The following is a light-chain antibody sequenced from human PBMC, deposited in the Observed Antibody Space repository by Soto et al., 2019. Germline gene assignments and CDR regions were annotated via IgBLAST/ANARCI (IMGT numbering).Light chain of an antibody. CDR3: QHYGSSPPWT. V-gene: IGKV3-20*01. Sequence: EIVLTQSPGTLSLSPGERATLSCRASQSVTSSYLAWYQQKPGQAPRLLIYDASTRATGIPDRFSGSGSETDFTLTISRLEPGDFAVYYCQHYGSSPPWTCGQGPKVEIK. CDR2: DAS. CDR1: QSVTSSY. J-gene: IGKJ1*01.